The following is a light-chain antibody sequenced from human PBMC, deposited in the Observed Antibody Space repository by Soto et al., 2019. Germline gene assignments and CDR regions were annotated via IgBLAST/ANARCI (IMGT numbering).Light chain of an antibody. CDR1: QSVSSNY. J-gene: IGKJ2*01. Sequence: ENVLTQSPGTLSLSPGERVTLSCRASQSVSSNYLAWYQQQPGQAPRLLIYGASVRATGIPDRFSGSGSWTDVTLTISRLEPEDFAVEYGQQYVSSPYTFGQGTKLEIK. CDR2: GAS. CDR3: QQYVSSPYT. V-gene: IGKV3-20*01.